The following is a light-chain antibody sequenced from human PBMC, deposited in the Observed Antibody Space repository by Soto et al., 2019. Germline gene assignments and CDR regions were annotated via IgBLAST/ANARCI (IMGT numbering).Light chain of an antibody. J-gene: IGLJ2*01. CDR2: EVS. CDR1: SSDVGSYNR. CDR3: SSYTSSSTLGV. Sequence: QSALTQPPSVSGSPGQSVTISCTGTSSDVGSYNRVSWYQQPPGTAPKLMIYEVSNRPSGVPDRFSGSKSGNTASLTISGLQAEDEADYYCSSYTSSSTLGVFGGGTQLTVL. V-gene: IGLV2-18*02.